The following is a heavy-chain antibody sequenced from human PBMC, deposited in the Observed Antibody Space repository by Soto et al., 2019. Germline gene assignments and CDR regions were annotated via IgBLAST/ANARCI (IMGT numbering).Heavy chain of an antibody. CDR2: INWDDDK. V-gene: IGHV2-70*11. J-gene: IGHJ6*02. D-gene: IGHD2-21*01. CDR3: ARILAGPYYFFAMDV. Sequence: SGPTLVNPTQTLTLTCTFSWFSLSTSGMCVSWIRQAPGRALEWLARINWDDDKYYGTSLKTRLTISKDTSKNQVVLTMTNMDPVDTATYYCARILAGPYYFFAMDVWGQGTTVTVSS. CDR1: WFSLSTSGMC.